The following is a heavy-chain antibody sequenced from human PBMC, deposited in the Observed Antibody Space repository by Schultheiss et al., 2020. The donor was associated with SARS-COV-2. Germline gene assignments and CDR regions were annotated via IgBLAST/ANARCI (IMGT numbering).Heavy chain of an antibody. CDR1: GFTLSGSN. V-gene: IGHV3-73*01. D-gene: IGHD2-2*01. CDR2: IRSKANSYAT. J-gene: IGHJ6*03. CDR3: TVLGCSTSRYYYYYYMDV. Sequence: GESLKISCAASGFTLSGSNIHWVRQASGKGLEWVGRIRSKANSYATAYAASVKGRFTISRDDSKNTAYLQMNSLKTEDTDVYYCTVLGCSTSRYYYYYYMDVWGKGTTVTVSS.